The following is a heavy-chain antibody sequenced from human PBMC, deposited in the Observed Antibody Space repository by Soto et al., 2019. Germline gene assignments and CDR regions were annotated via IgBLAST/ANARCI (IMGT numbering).Heavy chain of an antibody. D-gene: IGHD3-9*01. CDR1: GGTFSSYA. CDR3: ARGLVIISNYYYYGMDV. Sequence: SVKVSCKASGGTFSSYAISWVRQAPGQGLEWMGGIIPIFGTANYAQKFQGRVTITADESTSTAYMELSSLRSEDTAVYYCARGLVIISNYYYYGMDVWGQGTTVTVSS. V-gene: IGHV1-69*13. J-gene: IGHJ6*02. CDR2: IIPIFGTA.